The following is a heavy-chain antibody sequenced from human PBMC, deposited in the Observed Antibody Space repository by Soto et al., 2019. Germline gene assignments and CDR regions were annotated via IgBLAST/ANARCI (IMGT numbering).Heavy chain of an antibody. D-gene: IGHD6-13*01. V-gene: IGHV4-4*02. Sequence: QVQLQESGPGLVKPSGTLSLTCAVSSGSISSSNWWSWVRQPPGKGLEWIGEIYHSGSTNYNPSPKSRVTISVDKSKNQFSLKLSSVTAADTAVYYCASTYSSSRYYYYYMDVWGKGTTVTVSS. J-gene: IGHJ6*03. CDR3: ASTYSSSRYYYYYMDV. CDR1: SGSISSSNW. CDR2: IYHSGST.